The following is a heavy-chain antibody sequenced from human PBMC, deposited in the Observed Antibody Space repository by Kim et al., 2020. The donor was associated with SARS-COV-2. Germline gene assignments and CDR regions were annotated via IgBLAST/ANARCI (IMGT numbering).Heavy chain of an antibody. CDR3: ARELWAAAGSGDY. Sequence: YTASVKGPFTISRDNSKNTLYLQMNSLRAEETAVYYCARELWAAAGSGDYWGQGTLVTVSS. D-gene: IGHD6-13*01. V-gene: IGHV3-30*10. J-gene: IGHJ4*02.